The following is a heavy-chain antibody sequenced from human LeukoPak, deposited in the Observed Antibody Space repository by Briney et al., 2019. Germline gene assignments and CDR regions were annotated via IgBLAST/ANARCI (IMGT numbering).Heavy chain of an antibody. J-gene: IGHJ4*02. CDR1: GGTFSSYA. CDR2: IIPIFGTA. V-gene: IGHV1-69*13. CDR3: ARGGYYYDSSGYYFDY. D-gene: IGHD3-22*01. Sequence: SVKVSCKASGGTFSSYAISWVRQAPGQGLEWMGGIIPIFGTANYAQKFQGRVTITADESTSTAYMELSSLRSEDTAVYYCARGGYYYDSSGYYFDYWGQGTLVTVSS.